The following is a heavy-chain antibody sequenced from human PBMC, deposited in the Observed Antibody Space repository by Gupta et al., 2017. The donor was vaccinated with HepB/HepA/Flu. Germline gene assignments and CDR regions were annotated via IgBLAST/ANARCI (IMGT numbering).Heavy chain of an antibody. V-gene: IGHV3-21*02. CDR2: ITSGSSFI. J-gene: IGHJ4*02. CDR3: ARDGVGTGWVFDE. D-gene: IGHD6-19*01. Sequence: DVQLVESGGGLVKPGESLRLSCAASGFRLGSYSMTWVRRAPGKGLEWVSSITSGSSFIYYADSVRGRFTVSRDNAKNSLYLHLNSLRADDTAVYYCARDGVGTGWVFDEWGQGTLVTVSS. CDR1: GFRLGSYS.